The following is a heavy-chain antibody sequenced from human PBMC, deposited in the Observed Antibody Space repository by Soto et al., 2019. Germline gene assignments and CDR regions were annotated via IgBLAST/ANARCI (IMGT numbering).Heavy chain of an antibody. V-gene: IGHV1-69*08. D-gene: IGHD3-10*01. CDR1: GGTFSPYT. J-gene: IGHJ4*02. CDR3: TRDWEITVSTWSFGGF. Sequence: QVQLVQSGAEVKKPGSSVKVSCKASGGTFSPYTFNWMRQAPGQGLEWMGRIIPFHGVTNYAQKFQARVTITADKSTSTAYMELSGLRFEDTAMYYCTRDWEITVSTWSFGGFWGRGTLVTVSS. CDR2: IIPFHGVT.